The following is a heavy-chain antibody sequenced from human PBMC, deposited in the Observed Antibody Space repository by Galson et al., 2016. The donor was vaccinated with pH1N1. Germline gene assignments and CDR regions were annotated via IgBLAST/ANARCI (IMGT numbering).Heavy chain of an antibody. J-gene: IGHJ5*02. Sequence: FSSFGMHWVRQAPGEGLVWVANIYQDGSQKLYVDSVKGRFTISRDNAKNSLSLQMNSLRVEHTSVDYCARVGAYGDYAPLNNWFNPWGQGTQVTVSS. D-gene: IGHD4-17*01. V-gene: IGHV3-7*01. CDR1: FSSFG. CDR3: ARVGAYGDYAPLNNWFNP. CDR2: IYQDGSQK.